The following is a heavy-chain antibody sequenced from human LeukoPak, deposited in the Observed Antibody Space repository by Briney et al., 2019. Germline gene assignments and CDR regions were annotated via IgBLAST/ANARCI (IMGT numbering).Heavy chain of an antibody. CDR1: GFTFSGSA. CDR2: IRSKTNSYAT. CDR3: TRYNVGFES. J-gene: IGHJ4*02. Sequence: GGSLRLSCAASGFTFSGSAMHWVRQASGKGLEWVGRIRSKTNSYATSYAASVKGRFALFRDDSKNTAYLQMSSLKTEDTAVYYCTRYNVGFESWGQGTLVTVSS. V-gene: IGHV3-73*01. D-gene: IGHD1-1*01.